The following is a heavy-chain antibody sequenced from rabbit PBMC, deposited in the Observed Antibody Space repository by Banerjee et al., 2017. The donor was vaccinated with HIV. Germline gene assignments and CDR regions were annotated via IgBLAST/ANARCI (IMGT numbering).Heavy chain of an antibody. V-gene: IGHV1S45*01. CDR2: IYAGEGRTY. CDR3: ARDLAGVIGWNFNL. Sequence: QEQLEESGGDLVKPEGSLTLTCTASGFSFSSRYWIYWVRQAPGKGLEWIGTIYAGEGRTYYANASWAKGRFTFSKTSSTTVTLRMTSLTAADTATYFCARDLAGVIGWNFNLWGQGTLVTVS. J-gene: IGHJ4*01. D-gene: IGHD4-1*01. CDR1: GFSFSSRYW.